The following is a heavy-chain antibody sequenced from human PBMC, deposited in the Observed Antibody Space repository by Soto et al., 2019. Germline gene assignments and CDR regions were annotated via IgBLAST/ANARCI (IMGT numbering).Heavy chain of an antibody. CDR3: ARSIYCSSTSCRRYHYYGMDV. V-gene: IGHV1-69*06. D-gene: IGHD2-2*01. CDR2: IIPIFGTA. CDR1: GGTFSSYA. Sequence: SVKVSCKASGGTFSSYAISWVRQAPGQGLEWMGGIIPIFGTANYAQKFQGRVTITADKSTSTAYMELSSLRSEDTAVYYCARSIYCSSTSCRRYHYYGMDVWGQGTTVTVSS. J-gene: IGHJ6*02.